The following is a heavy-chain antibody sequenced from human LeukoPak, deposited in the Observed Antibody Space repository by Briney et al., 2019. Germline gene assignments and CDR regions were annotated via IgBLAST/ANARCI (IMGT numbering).Heavy chain of an antibody. D-gene: IGHD3-10*01. V-gene: IGHV1-2*02. CDR2: INPNSGGT. Sequence: ASVKVSCKASGYTFTGYYMHWVRQAPGQGLEWMGWINPNSGGTNYAQKFQGRVTMTRDTSISTAYMELSRLRSDDTAVYYCAIYHGNITMVRGVIIYYFDYRGQGTLVTVSS. J-gene: IGHJ4*02. CDR3: AIYHGNITMVRGVIIYYFDY. CDR1: GYTFTGYY.